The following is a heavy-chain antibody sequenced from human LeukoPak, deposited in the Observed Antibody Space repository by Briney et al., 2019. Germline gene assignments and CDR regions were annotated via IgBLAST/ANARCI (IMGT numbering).Heavy chain of an antibody. CDR3: ARVTGYVIEDNFDY. CDR1: GGSISSYY. CDR2: IYYSGST. Sequence: SETLSLTCTVAGGSISSYYWSWIRQPPGKGLEWIGYIYYSGSTNYNPSLKSRVTISVDTSKNQFSLKLRSVPAADTAVYYCARVTGYVIEDNFDYWGQGTLVTVSS. D-gene: IGHD2-15*01. J-gene: IGHJ4*02. V-gene: IGHV4-59*01.